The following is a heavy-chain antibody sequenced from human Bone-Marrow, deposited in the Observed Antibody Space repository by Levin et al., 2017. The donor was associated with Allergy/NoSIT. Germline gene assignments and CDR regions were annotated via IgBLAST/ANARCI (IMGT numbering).Heavy chain of an antibody. J-gene: IGHJ4*02. CDR3: ARANRNWDYVENGPNFDY. V-gene: IGHV3-33*01. CDR1: GFIFSDYG. CDR2: IWHNGDNK. Sequence: GGSLRLSCAASGFIFSDYGMHWVRQAPGKGLEWVAVIWHNGDNKFYGDSVMGRFTISRDNSKNTMYLQMNSLRVEDTAVYYCARANRNWDYVENGPNFDYWGRGTLVTVSS. D-gene: IGHD1-7*01.